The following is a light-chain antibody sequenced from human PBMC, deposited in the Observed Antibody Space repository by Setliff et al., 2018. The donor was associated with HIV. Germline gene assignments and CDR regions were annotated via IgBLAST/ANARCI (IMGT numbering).Light chain of an antibody. Sequence: SYELTQPPSVSVSPGQTASITCSGDTLGNKYVSWYQQKPGQSPVLVIYQDTKRPSGIPERFSASNSGNTATLTISGTQAMDEADFYCQAWDSSTVAYVFGTGTKVTVL. CDR1: TLGNKY. CDR3: QAWDSSTVAYV. J-gene: IGLJ1*01. V-gene: IGLV3-1*01. CDR2: QDT.